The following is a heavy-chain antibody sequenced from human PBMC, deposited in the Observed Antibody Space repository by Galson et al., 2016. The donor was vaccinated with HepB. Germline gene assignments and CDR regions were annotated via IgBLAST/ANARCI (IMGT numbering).Heavy chain of an antibody. D-gene: IGHD2-15*01. CDR1: GGTFRNYA. CDR3: ARTGYCSGGRCYSLYQH. J-gene: IGHJ1*01. Sequence: SGGTFRNYAISWVRQAPGQGLEWVGGIIPTFATVDYAQKLRGRVALSADDSTSLVYLELSSLRSEDTAVYYCARTGYCSGGRCYSLYQHWGQGTLVTVSS. V-gene: IGHV1-69*01. CDR2: IIPTFATV.